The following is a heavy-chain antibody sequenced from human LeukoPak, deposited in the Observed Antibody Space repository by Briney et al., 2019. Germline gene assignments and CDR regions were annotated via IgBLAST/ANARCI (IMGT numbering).Heavy chain of an antibody. CDR2: IYYSGST. CDR1: GGSISSYC. D-gene: IGHD3-22*01. J-gene: IGHJ4*02. CDR3: ARSMIGPFDY. Sequence: KSSETLSLTCTVSGGSISSYCWSWIRQPPGKGLEWIGYIYYSGSTNYNPSLKSRVTISVDTSKNQFSLKLSSVTAADTAVYYCARSMIGPFDYWGQGTLVTVSS. V-gene: IGHV4-59*01.